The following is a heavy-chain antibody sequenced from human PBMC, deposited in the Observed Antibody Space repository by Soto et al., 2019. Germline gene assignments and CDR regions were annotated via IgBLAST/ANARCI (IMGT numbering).Heavy chain of an antibody. CDR2: VYPGDSET. Sequence: GESLKISCKGSGYSFPTYWSAWVRQMPGKGLEWMGSVYPGDSETRYSPSFQGQVTISADKSISTAYLQWSSLKASDTAMYYCARPIGCSGASCYTYWFVPWGQGTLVTVS. CDR1: GYSFPTYW. CDR3: ARPIGCSGASCYTYWFVP. D-gene: IGHD2-15*01. V-gene: IGHV5-51*01. J-gene: IGHJ5*02.